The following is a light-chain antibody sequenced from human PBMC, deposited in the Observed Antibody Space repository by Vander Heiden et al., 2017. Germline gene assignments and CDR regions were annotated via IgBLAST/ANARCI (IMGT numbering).Light chain of an antibody. CDR2: EDN. CDR3: QSYDSSNLV. CDR1: SGSIASNY. Sequence: NFMLTQPHSVSESPGKTVTISCTGSSGSIASNYVQWYQQRPGSAPPTVIFEDNPRPSWVPYPFSCSIDRSSNSASLTISGLKTEDEADYYCQSYDSSNLVFGGGTKLTVL. J-gene: IGLJ2*01. V-gene: IGLV6-57*02.